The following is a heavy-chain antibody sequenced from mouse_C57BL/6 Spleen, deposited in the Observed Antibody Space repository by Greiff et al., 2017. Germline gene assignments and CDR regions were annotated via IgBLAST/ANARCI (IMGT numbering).Heavy chain of an antibody. CDR1: GYTFTDYN. D-gene: IGHD2-4*01. J-gene: IGHJ3*01. CDR3: ARVYDYDDWFAY. V-gene: IGHV1-18*01. Sequence: EVMLVESGPELVKPGASVKIPCKASGYTFTDYNMDWVKQSHGKSLEWIGDINPNNGGTIYNQKFKGKATLTVDKSSSTAYMELRSLTSEDTAVYYCARVYDYDDWFAYWGQGTLVTVSA. CDR2: INPNNGGT.